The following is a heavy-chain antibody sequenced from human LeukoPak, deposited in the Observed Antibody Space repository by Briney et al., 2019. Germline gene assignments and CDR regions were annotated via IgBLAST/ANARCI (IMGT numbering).Heavy chain of an antibody. CDR3: AREYYDYVWGSYKRFDP. Sequence: ASVKVSCKASGYTFTGYYMHWVRQAPGQGLEWMGWINPNSGGTNYAQKFQGRVTMTRDTSISTAYMELSRLRSDDTAVCYCAREYYDYVWGSYKRFDPWGQGTLVTVSS. D-gene: IGHD3-16*01. J-gene: IGHJ5*02. CDR2: INPNSGGT. V-gene: IGHV1-2*02. CDR1: GYTFTGYY.